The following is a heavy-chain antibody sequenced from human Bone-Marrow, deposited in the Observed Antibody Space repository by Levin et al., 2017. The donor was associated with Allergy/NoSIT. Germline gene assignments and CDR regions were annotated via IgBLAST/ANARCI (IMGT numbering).Heavy chain of an antibody. Sequence: ASVKVSCKGSGYSFTSYWIGWVRQRPGKGLEWMGIIYPGDSDTRYSPSFQGQVTISADKSISTAYLQWSSLKASDTAMYYCASSYGGNSHYYYYGMDVWGQGTTVTVSS. CDR1: GYSFTSYW. J-gene: IGHJ6*02. CDR3: ASSYGGNSHYYYYGMDV. V-gene: IGHV5-51*01. CDR2: IYPGDSDT. D-gene: IGHD4-23*01.